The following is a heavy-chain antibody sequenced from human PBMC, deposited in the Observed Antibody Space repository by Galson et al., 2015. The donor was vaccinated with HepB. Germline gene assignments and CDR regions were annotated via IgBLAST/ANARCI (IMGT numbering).Heavy chain of an antibody. V-gene: IGHV5-10-1*01. J-gene: IGHJ6*02. CDR1: GYSFTSYW. Sequence: QSGAEVKKPGESLRISCKGSGYSFTSYWISWVRQMPGKGLEWMGRIDPSDSYTNYSPSFQGHVTISADKSISTAYLQWSSLKASDTAMYYCARWGGSLRPFIVVVPDVWGQGTTVTVSS. D-gene: IGHD2-2*01. CDR3: ARWGGSLRPFIVVVPDV. CDR2: IDPSDSYT.